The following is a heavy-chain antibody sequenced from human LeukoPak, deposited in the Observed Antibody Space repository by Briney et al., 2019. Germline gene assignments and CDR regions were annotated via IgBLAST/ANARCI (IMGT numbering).Heavy chain of an antibody. D-gene: IGHD6-19*01. V-gene: IGHV1-2*02. J-gene: IGHJ4*02. CDR3: AREIREYNSGLNY. CDR1: GYTFTGYY. CDR2: INPNSGGT. Sequence: GASVKVSCKASGYTFTGYYMHWVRQAPGQGLEWMGWINPNSGGTNYAQKFQGRVTMTRDTSISTAYMELSRLRSDDTAVYYCAREIREYNSGLNYWGQGTLVTVSS.